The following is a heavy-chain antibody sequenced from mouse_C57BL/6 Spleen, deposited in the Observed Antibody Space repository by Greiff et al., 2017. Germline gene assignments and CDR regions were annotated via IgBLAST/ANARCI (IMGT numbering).Heavy chain of an antibody. CDR3: TRDSMEY. CDR2: IDPDTGGT. Sequence: QVQLQQSGAELVRPGASVTLSCKASGYTFTDYGMHWVKQTPVHGLEWIGAIDPDTGGTAYNQKFKGKAILTADKSSSTAYMELRSLTSEDSAFYYCTRDSMEYWGQGTSVTVSA. J-gene: IGHJ4*01. CDR1: GYTFTDYG. V-gene: IGHV1-15*01.